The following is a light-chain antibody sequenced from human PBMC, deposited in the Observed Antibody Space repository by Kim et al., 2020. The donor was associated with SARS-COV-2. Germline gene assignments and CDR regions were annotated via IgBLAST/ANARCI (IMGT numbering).Light chain of an antibody. CDR2: QDS. CDR1: KLGDKY. V-gene: IGLV3-1*01. J-gene: IGLJ2*01. CDR3: QAWDSSIHVV. Sequence: VPPGQTASITCSGDKLGDKYACWYQQKPGQSPVLVIYQDSKRPSGIPERFSGSNSGNTATLTISGTQAMDEADYYCQAWDSSIHVVFGGGTQLTVL.